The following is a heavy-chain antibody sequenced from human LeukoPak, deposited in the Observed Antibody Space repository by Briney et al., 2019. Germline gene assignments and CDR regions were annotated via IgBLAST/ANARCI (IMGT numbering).Heavy chain of an antibody. V-gene: IGHV3-33*01. J-gene: IGHJ4*02. Sequence: HSGGSLRLSCAASGFTFSSYGMHWVRQAPGKGLEWVAVIWYDGSNKYYADSVKGRFTISRDNSKNTLYLQMNSLRAEDTAVYYCARGACRGGSCGSYFDYWGQGTLVTVSS. D-gene: IGHD2-15*01. CDR1: GFTFSSYG. CDR3: ARGACRGGSCGSYFDY. CDR2: IWYDGSNK.